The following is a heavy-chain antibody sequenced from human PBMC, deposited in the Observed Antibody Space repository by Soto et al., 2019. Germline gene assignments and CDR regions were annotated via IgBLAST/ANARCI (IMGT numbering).Heavy chain of an antibody. Sequence: SVKVSCKASVGTFSSYAISWVRQAPGQGLEWMGGIIPIFGTANYAQKFQSRVTITADESTSTAYMELSSLRSEDTAVYYCARVSHGYSSSWTGWFDPWGQGNLVTVSS. CDR2: IIPIFGTA. CDR3: ARVSHGYSSSWTGWFDP. CDR1: VGTFSSYA. D-gene: IGHD6-13*01. V-gene: IGHV1-69*13. J-gene: IGHJ5*02.